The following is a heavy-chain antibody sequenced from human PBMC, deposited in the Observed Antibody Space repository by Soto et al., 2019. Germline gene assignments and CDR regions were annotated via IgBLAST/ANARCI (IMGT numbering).Heavy chain of an antibody. D-gene: IGHD6-6*01. CDR1: GFTFSSYA. CDR3: AKAKSIAPRRYYYYGMDV. Sequence: VGSLRLSCAASGFTFSSYAMSWVRQAPGKGLEWVSAISGSGGSTYYADYVKGRLNISRDHSKNHLYLQMNSLRAEDMAVYYCAKAKSIAPRRYYYYGMDVWGQGTTVTGSS. CDR2: ISGSGGST. V-gene: IGHV3-23*01. J-gene: IGHJ6*02.